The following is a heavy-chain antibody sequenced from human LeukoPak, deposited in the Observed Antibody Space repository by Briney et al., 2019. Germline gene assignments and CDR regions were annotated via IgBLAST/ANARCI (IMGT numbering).Heavy chain of an antibody. J-gene: IGHJ4*02. CDR2: ISWNSGSK. V-gene: IGHV3-9*01. CDR1: GFTFVDYA. Sequence: PGRSLRLSCAASGFTFVDYAMHWVRQPPGKGLEWVSGISWNSGSKAYADSVKGRFIIPRDNAKNPLYLQMNSLRAEDTAVYYCAKDGYSSIPGFHFEYWGQGTPVTVSS. D-gene: IGHD6-13*01. CDR3: AKDGYSSIPGFHFEY.